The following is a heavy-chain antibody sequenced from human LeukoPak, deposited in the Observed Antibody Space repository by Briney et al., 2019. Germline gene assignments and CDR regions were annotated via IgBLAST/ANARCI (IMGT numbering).Heavy chain of an antibody. CDR1: GITFSNYW. CDR2: INKDGSEK. J-gene: IGHJ6*03. D-gene: IGHD6-19*01. CDR3: AREGSDWNYYYYMDV. Sequence: PGGSLRLSCADSGITFSNYWMSWVRQAPGKGLEWVANINKDGSEKYYVDSVKGRFTISRDNAKNSLYLQMNSLKAEDTAVYYCAREGSDWNYYYYMDVWGKGTTVTISS. V-gene: IGHV3-7*01.